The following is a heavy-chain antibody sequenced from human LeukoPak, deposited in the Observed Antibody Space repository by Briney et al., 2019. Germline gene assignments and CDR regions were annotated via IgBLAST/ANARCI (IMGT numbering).Heavy chain of an antibody. CDR1: GGSISSYY. J-gene: IGHJ4*02. V-gene: IGHV4-59*01. D-gene: IGHD6-19*01. Sequence: SETLSLTCTVSGGSISSYYWSWIRQPPGKGLEWIGYIYYSGSTNYNPSLKSRVTISVDTSKNQFSLKLSSVTAADTAVYYCARSRRGYSSGWYEDYWGQGTLVTVSS. CDR3: ARSRRGYSSGWYEDY. CDR2: IYYSGST.